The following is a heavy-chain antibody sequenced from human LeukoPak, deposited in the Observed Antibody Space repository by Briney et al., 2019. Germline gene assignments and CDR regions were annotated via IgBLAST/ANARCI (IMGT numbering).Heavy chain of an antibody. J-gene: IGHJ4*02. CDR1: GGSISNSSYY. CDR3: ARHKYSSGWYETDY. CDR2: IYYSGST. Sequence: SETLSLTCTISGGSISNSSYYWGWIRQLPGKGLEWIGSIYYSGSTYYNPSLKSRVTISVDTSKNQFSLRLTSVTAADTAVCYCARHKYSSGWYETDYWGQGTLVTVSS. D-gene: IGHD6-19*01. V-gene: IGHV4-39*01.